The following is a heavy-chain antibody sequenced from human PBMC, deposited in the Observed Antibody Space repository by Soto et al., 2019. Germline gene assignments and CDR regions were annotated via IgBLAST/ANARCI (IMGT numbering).Heavy chain of an antibody. J-gene: IGHJ5*02. CDR3: ARAHLGRDRYVLEPFGP. CDR2: TYYRSKWYS. Sequence: SQTLSLTCAIPGDSVSSNSATWNWIRQSPSRGLEWLGRTYYRSKWYSDYAISVKSRITINPDTSKNQFSLQLNSVVPEDTAVYYDARAHLGRDRYVLEPFGPCGPGSLVTVA. V-gene: IGHV6-1*01. CDR1: GDSVSSNSAT. D-gene: IGHD1-1*01.